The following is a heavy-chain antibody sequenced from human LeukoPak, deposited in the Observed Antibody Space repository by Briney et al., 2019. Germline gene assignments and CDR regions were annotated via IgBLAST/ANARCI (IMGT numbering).Heavy chain of an antibody. Sequence: SETLSLTCTVSGGSISSGDYYWSWIRQPPGKGLEWIGYIYYSGSTSYNPSLKSRVTISVDTSKNQFSLKLSSVTAADTAVYYWARDAGYTYGPFDYWGQGTLVTVSS. CDR2: IYYSGST. J-gene: IGHJ4*02. D-gene: IGHD5-18*01. CDR1: GGSISSGDYY. V-gene: IGHV4-30-4*01. CDR3: ARDAGYTYGPFDY.